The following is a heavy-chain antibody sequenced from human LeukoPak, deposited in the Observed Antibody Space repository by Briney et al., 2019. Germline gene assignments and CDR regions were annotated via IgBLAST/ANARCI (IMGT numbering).Heavy chain of an antibody. Sequence: GGSLRLSCAASGFTFSSYGMHWVRQAPGKGLEWVAVISYDGSNKYYADSVKGRFTISRDNSKNTLYLQMNSLRAEDTAVYYCANENWFDPWGQGTLVTVSS. CDR1: GFTFSSYG. CDR2: ISYDGSNK. CDR3: ANENWFDP. V-gene: IGHV3-30*18. J-gene: IGHJ5*02.